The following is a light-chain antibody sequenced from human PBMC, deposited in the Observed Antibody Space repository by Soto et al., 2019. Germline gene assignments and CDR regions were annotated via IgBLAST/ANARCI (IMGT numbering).Light chain of an antibody. J-gene: IGLJ1*01. V-gene: IGLV2-14*01. CDR2: EVR. CDR3: CSYTSSHTYV. CDR1: SSDVGGYNH. Sequence: QSALTQPASVSGSPGQSITISCTGTSSDVGGYNHVSWYQQHPGKAPKLIIYEVRNRPSGVSNRLSGSKSGNTASLTISGLQADDEADYYCCSYTSSHTYVFGTGTKLTVL.